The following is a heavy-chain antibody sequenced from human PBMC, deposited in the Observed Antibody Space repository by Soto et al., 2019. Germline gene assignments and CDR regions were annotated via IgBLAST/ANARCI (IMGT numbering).Heavy chain of an antibody. D-gene: IGHD4-4*01. V-gene: IGHV5-51*01. CDR1: GYTHTDHL. Sequence: GGALNISRKGAGYTHTDHLIGWVRPLPGKGLEWMGIIYPGDSDTRYSPSFQGHVTITVDKSTNTAYLQWNTLRASDTAMYYCARPISNFRYYYHAMDVWGQGTTVPVSS. CDR2: IYPGDSDT. CDR3: ARPISNFRYYYHAMDV. J-gene: IGHJ6*02.